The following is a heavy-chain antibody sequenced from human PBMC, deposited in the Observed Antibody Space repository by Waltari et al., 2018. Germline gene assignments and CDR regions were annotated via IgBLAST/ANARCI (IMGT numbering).Heavy chain of an antibody. D-gene: IGHD3-16*01. Sequence: QVQLVQSGAEVKKPGSSVKVSCKASGGTFSSYAISWVRQAPGQGLEWMGGIIPIFGTANYAQKFQGRVTITTDESTSTAYMELSSLRSEDTAVYYCARDQGPYDYVWGSSPSAFDIWGQGTMVTVSS. CDR3: ARDQGPYDYVWGSSPSAFDI. V-gene: IGHV1-69*05. CDR2: IIPIFGTA. CDR1: GGTFSSYA. J-gene: IGHJ3*02.